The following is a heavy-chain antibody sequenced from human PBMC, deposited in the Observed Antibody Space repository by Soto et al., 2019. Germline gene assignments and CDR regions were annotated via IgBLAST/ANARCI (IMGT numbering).Heavy chain of an antibody. CDR2: INAANGDT. CDR3: VRRHVSATAIDWFDT. D-gene: IGHD2-21*02. Sequence: ASVKVSCKASGYTFTSYGIHWVRQAPGQRLEWMGWINAANGDTKYSPKFQGRVTITRDTSASTDYMELSSLRSEDTPVYYCVRRHVSATAIDWFDTWGEGNLVTVSS. V-gene: IGHV1-3*01. CDR1: GYTFTSYG. J-gene: IGHJ5*02.